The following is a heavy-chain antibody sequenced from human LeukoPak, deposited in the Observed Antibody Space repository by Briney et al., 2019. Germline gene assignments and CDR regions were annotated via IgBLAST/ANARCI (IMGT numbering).Heavy chain of an antibody. CDR3: ALTQQTYYYYGMDV. J-gene: IGHJ6*02. CDR2: IIPIFGTA. Sequence: ASVKVSCKASGGTFSSYAISWVRQAPGQGLEWMGGIIPIFGTANYAQKFQGRVTFTADESTSTAYMELSSLRSEDTAVYYRALTQQTYYYYGMDVWGQGTTVTVSS. V-gene: IGHV1-69*13. D-gene: IGHD1/OR15-1a*01. CDR1: GGTFSSYA.